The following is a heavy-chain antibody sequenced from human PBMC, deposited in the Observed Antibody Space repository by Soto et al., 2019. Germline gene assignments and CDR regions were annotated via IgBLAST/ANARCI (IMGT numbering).Heavy chain of an antibody. CDR2: ISSSGSTI. J-gene: IGHJ4*02. CDR1: GFTFSDYY. Sequence: GSLRPSCAASGFTFSDYYMSCIRQAPEKGLEWVSYISSSGSTIYYADSVKGRFTISRDNAKNSLYLQMNSLRAEDTAVYYCARDHRHSGYDRWGQGTLVTVSS. V-gene: IGHV3-11*01. D-gene: IGHD5-12*01. CDR3: ARDHRHSGYDR.